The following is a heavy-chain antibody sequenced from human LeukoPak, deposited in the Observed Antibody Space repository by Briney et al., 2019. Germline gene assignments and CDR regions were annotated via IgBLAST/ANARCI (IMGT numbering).Heavy chain of an antibody. V-gene: IGHV3-21*01. D-gene: IGHD5-24*01. J-gene: IGHJ4*02. CDR1: GFTFNSYS. CDR2: ISGSSRYI. Sequence: GGSLRLSCAASGFTFNSYSMNWVRQAPGKGLEWVSCISGSSRYIYYADSVKGRFAISRDNAKNSLYLQINSLRAEDTAVYYCASHRDGYNPFDYWGQGTLVTVSS. CDR3: ASHRDGYNPFDY.